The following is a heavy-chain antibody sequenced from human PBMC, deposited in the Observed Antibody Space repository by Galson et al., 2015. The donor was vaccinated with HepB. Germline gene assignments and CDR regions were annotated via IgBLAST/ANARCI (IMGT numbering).Heavy chain of an antibody. D-gene: IGHD5-12*01. CDR1: GFTFSSYS. CDR2: ISSSSSYI. Sequence: SLRLSCAASGFTFSSYSMNWVRQAPGKGLEWVSSISSSSSYIYYADSVKGRFTISRDNAKNSLYLQMNSLRAEDTAVYYCARSTSGYDETHNFDYWGQGTLVTVSS. J-gene: IGHJ4*02. V-gene: IGHV3-21*01. CDR3: ARSTSGYDETHNFDY.